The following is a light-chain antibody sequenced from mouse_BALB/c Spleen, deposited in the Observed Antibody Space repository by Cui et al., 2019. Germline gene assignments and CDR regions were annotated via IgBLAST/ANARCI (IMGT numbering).Light chain of an antibody. CDR3: HQWSSYPWT. V-gene: IGKV4-80*01. J-gene: IGKJ1*01. Sequence: QLVLTQSPAFMSASLGEEITLTCSASSSVSYMHWYQQKSGTSPKLLIYSTSNLASGVPSRFSGSGSGTFYSLTISSVEAEDDADYYCHQWSSYPWTFGGGTKLEIK. CDR1: SSVSY. CDR2: STS.